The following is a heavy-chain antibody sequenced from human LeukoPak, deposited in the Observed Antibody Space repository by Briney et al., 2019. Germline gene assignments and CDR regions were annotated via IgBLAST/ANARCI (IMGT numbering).Heavy chain of an antibody. V-gene: IGHV1-18*01. CDR2: ISAYNGNT. Sequence: GASVKVTCKASGYSFTRYGISWVRQAPGQGLEWMGWISAYNGNTNYAQNLQGRVTMTTDTSTSTAYMELRSLRSDDTAVYYCARDQLPIDYWGQGTLVTVSS. CDR3: ARDQLPIDY. CDR1: GYSFTRYG. J-gene: IGHJ4*02. D-gene: IGHD2-2*01.